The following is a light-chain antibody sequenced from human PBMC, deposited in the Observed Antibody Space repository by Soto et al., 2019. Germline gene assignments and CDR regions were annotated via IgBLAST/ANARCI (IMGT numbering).Light chain of an antibody. J-gene: IGLJ2*01. CDR2: EVF. CDR1: SGDIGDYNN. Sequence: QSALTQPPSASGSPGQSLTISCTGSSGDIGDYNNVSWYHQHPGKVPKLIIYEVFKRPSGVPDRFSGSKSGTTASLTVSGLQAEDEGDYYCSSYADSNSVIFGGGTKLTVL. CDR3: SSYADSNSVI. V-gene: IGLV2-8*01.